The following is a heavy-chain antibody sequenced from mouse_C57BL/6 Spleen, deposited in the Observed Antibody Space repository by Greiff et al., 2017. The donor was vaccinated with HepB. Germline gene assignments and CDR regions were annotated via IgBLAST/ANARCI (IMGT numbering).Heavy chain of an antibody. Sequence: QVQLQQPGAELVMPGASVKLSCKASGYTFTSYWMHWVKQRPGQGLEWIGEIDPSDSYTNYNQKFKGKSTLTVDKSSSTAYMQLSSLTSEDSAVYYCARKGGHYYFDYWGQGTTLTVSS. CDR2: IDPSDSYT. D-gene: IGHD3-1*01. J-gene: IGHJ2*01. V-gene: IGHV1-69*01. CDR1: GYTFTSYW. CDR3: ARKGGHYYFDY.